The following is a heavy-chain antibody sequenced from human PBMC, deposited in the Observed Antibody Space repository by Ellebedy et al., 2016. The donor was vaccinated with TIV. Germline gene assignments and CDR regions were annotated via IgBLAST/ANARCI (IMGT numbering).Heavy chain of an antibody. J-gene: IGHJ6*02. D-gene: IGHD2-2*01. CDR3: ARDGRCGIDTSTSCRRHSSRLVGYYYYGMDV. CDR2: INHSGST. V-gene: IGHV4-34*01. CDR1: GGSFSGYY. Sequence: SETLSLTXAVYGGSFSGYYWSWIRQPPGKGLEWIGEINHSGSTNYNPSLKSRVTISVDTSKNQFSLKLSSVTAADTAVYYCARDGRCGIDTSTSCRRHSSRLVGYYYYGMDVWGQGTTVTVSS.